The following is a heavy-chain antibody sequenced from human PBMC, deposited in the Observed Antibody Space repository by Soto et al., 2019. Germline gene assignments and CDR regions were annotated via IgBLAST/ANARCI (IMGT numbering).Heavy chain of an antibody. CDR1: GFTFSSYW. V-gene: IGHV3-74*01. Sequence: PGGSLRLSCAASGFTFSSYWMHWVRQAPGKGLVWVSRINSDGSSTSYADSVKGRFTISRDNAKNTLYLQMNSLRAEDTAVYYCARPPKQLADGMDVWGQGTTVTVSS. CDR3: ARPPKQLADGMDV. J-gene: IGHJ6*02. D-gene: IGHD6-13*01. CDR2: INSDGSST.